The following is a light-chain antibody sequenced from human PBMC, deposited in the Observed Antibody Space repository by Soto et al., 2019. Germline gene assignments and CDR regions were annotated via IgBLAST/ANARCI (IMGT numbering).Light chain of an antibody. CDR2: GAS. CDR3: QQYGSSPRT. J-gene: IGKJ1*01. V-gene: IGKV3-20*01. CDR1: QSVSSYY. Sequence: EIVLTQSPGTLSLSPGERATLSCRASQSVSSYYLSWYQQKPGQAPRLLIYGASSRATGIPDRFSGSGSGTDFTLTISRLEPEDFAVYYCQQYGSSPRTFGQGTKVDI.